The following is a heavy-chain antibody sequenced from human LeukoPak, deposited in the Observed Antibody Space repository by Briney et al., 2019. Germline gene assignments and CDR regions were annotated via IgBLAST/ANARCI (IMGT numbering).Heavy chain of an antibody. CDR1: GGSISSYY. J-gene: IGHJ6*03. V-gene: IGHV4-4*09. CDR2: IHTSGST. CDR3: ARLATGYCSGGSCYSNYYYYYYMDV. D-gene: IGHD2-15*01. Sequence: SETLSLTCTVSGGSISSYYWSWIRQPPGKGLEWIGYIHTSGSTTNNPSLKSRVTISVGTSKNQFSLKLSSVTAADTSVYYCARLATGYCSGGSCYSNYYYYYYMDVWGKGTTVTVSS.